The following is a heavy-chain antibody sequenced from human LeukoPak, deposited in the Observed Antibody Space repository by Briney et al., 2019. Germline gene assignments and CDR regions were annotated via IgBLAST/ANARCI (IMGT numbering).Heavy chain of an antibody. D-gene: IGHD6-13*01. J-gene: IGHJ5*02. Sequence: SETLSLTCTVSGVSISSEYYSWIRQPPGKGLEWIGYIYYSGSTNYNPSLKSRVTISVDKSKNQFSVKLSSVTAADTAVYYCAREPAAGSAVDPWGQGTLVTVSS. V-gene: IGHV4-59*12. CDR3: AREPAAGSAVDP. CDR2: IYYSGST. CDR1: GVSISSEY.